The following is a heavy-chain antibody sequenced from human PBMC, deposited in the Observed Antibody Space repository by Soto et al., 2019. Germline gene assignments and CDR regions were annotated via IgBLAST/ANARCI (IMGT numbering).Heavy chain of an antibody. CDR1: GGSISSSKW. CDR3: ARTRQHCSATTCYEFYFDY. D-gene: IGHD2-2*01. Sequence: SETLALTCAVSGGSISSSKWWSWVRQPPGKGLEWIGEIFHAGSTNYNPSLKSRITMSADKSENRFSLNLTSVTAADTAVYYCARTRQHCSATTCYEFYFDYWGQGTLVTVSS. J-gene: IGHJ4*02. CDR2: IFHAGST. V-gene: IGHV4-4*02.